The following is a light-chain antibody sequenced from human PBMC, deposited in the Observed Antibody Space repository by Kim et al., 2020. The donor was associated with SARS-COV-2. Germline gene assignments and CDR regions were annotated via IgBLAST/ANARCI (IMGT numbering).Light chain of an antibody. V-gene: IGLV1-44*01. CDR2: SND. CDR1: SSNIGSNT. J-gene: IGLJ2*01. Sequence: QLVLTQTPSASGTPGQRVIISCSGSSSNIGSNTVNWYQHLPGTAPKLLINSNDQRPSGVPDRFSASKSGTSASLAISGLQSEDEADYYCVAWDDSLNGQVFGGGTQLTVL. CDR3: VAWDDSLNGQV.